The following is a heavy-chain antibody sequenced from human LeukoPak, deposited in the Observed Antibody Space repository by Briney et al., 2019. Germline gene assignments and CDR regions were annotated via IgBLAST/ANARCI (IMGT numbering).Heavy chain of an antibody. CDR3: AREGYYYDSSGDYNLFDY. CDR2: TYYRSKWYN. CDR1: GDSVSSSSAA. J-gene: IGHJ4*02. D-gene: IGHD3-22*01. V-gene: IGHV6-1*01. Sequence: SQTLSLTCAISGDSVSSSSAAWNWITQSPSRGLEWLGRTYYRSKWYNDYAVSEKSRITINPDTYYIEYSLQLNSVRPEDTDVYYCAREGYYYDSSGDYNLFDYWGQGTLVSVSS.